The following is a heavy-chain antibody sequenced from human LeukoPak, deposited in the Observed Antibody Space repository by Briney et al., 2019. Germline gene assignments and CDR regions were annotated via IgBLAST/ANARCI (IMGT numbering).Heavy chain of an antibody. CDR3: ARDRFGDRAYYDSSGYYWFDP. CDR2: ISAYNGNT. D-gene: IGHD3-22*01. V-gene: IGHV1-18*01. CDR1: GYTFTSYG. Sequence: GASVKVSCKASGYTFTSYGISWVRQAPGQGLEWMGWISAYNGNTNYAQKLQGRVTMTTDTSTSTAYMELRSLRSDDTAVYYCARDRFGDRAYYDSSGYYWFDPWGQGTLVTVSS. J-gene: IGHJ5*02.